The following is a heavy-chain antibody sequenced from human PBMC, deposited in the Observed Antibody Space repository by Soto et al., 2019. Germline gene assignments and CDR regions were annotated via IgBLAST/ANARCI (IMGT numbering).Heavy chain of an antibody. Sequence: PXASLALTSAVCGGCFSGYYWSGIRQPPGKGLEWIGEINHSGSTNYNPSLKSRVTISVDTSKNQFSLKLSSVTAADTAVYYCARERWVRYSYPWGTRYYYYGMDVWGQRTTVTVSS. CDR3: ARERWVRYSYPWGTRYYYYGMDV. J-gene: IGHJ6*02. CDR1: GGCFSGYY. D-gene: IGHD5-18*01. V-gene: IGHV4-34*01. CDR2: INHSGST.